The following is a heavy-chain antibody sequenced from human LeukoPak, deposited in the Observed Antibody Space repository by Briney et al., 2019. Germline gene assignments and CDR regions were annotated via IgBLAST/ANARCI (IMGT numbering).Heavy chain of an antibody. D-gene: IGHD4-17*01. CDR3: ARDGLTVTTKTFDY. CDR1: GYTFTTYG. V-gene: IGHV1-18*04. CDR2: ISAYKGNT. J-gene: IGHJ4*02. Sequence: ASVKVSCKASGYTFTTYGISWVRQATGQGLEWMGWISAYKGNTKNAQKLQGRVTMTTDTSTSTAYMELRSLRSDDTAVYYCARDGLTVTTKTFDYWGQGTLVTVSS.